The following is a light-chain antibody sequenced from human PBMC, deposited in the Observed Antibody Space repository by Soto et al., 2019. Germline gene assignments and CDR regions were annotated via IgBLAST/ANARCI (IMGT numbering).Light chain of an antibody. Sequence: EIMLKQSPGTLSLNTGERATLSCRASQSVSSSYLAWYQQKPGQAPRLLIYGASSRATGIPDRFSGSGSGTDFTLTISRLEPEDFAVYYCQQYGSSSLTFCGRTIVDVK. CDR1: QSVSSSY. CDR2: GAS. V-gene: IGKV3-20*01. CDR3: QQYGSSSLT. J-gene: IGKJ4*01.